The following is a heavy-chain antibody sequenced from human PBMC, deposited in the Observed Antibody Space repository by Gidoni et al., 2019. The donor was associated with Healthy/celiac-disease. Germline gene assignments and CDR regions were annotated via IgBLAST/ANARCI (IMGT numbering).Heavy chain of an antibody. CDR3: AKDSPYDLLYGMDV. D-gene: IGHD3-3*01. CDR1: GFTFSSYG. J-gene: IGHJ6*02. CDR2: ISYDGSNK. Sequence: VESGGGVVQPGRSLRLSCAASGFTFSSYGMHWVRQAPGKGLEWVAVISYDGSNKYYADSVKGRFTISSDNSKNTLYLQMNSLRAEDTAVYYCAKDSPYDLLYGMDVWGQGTTVTVSS. V-gene: IGHV3-30*18.